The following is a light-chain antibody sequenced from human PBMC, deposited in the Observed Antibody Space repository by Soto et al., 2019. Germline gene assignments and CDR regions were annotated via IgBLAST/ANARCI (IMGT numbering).Light chain of an antibody. CDR1: QNIKKF. V-gene: IGKV1-39*01. Sequence: DIHMTQSPSSLSASVGDRVTITCRASQNIKKFLNWYQQRPGKAPSDLIHATSTLQNGVSSRFSGSGSDTDFTLTITSLQPEDVATYFCQQSYSSPLTFGGGTKVEL. CDR3: QQSYSSPLT. CDR2: ATS. J-gene: IGKJ4*01.